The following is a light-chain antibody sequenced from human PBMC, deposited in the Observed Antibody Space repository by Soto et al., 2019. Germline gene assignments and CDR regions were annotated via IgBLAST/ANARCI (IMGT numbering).Light chain of an antibody. CDR1: ISVVGGYKY. J-gene: IGLJ2*01. V-gene: IGLV2-14*01. CDR2: DVS. CDR3: SSYTSSSTLV. Sequence: QSALTQPASVSGSPGQSITISCTGTISVVGGYKYVSWYQQHPGKAPKLMIYDVSNRPSGVSNRFSGSKSGNTASLTISGLEADDEADYYCSSYTSSSTLVFGGGTKLTVL.